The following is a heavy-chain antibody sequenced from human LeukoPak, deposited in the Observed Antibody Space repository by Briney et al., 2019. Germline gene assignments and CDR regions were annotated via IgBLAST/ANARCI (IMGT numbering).Heavy chain of an antibody. CDR2: IWYDGSNK. Sequence: GGSLRLSCAASGFTFSSYGMHWVRQAPGKGLEWVAIIWYDGSNKYYADSVKGRFTISRDNSKNTLSLQMNSLRAEDTAVYYCARDHRSGYSDYWGQGTLVTVSS. J-gene: IGHJ4*02. V-gene: IGHV3-33*01. D-gene: IGHD3-22*01. CDR1: GFTFSSYG. CDR3: ARDHRSGYSDY.